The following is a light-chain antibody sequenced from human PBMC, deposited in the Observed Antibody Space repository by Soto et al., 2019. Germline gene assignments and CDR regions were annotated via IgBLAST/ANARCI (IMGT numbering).Light chain of an antibody. CDR1: SSDIGVYNY. Sequence: QSVLTQPASVSGSPGQSITISCTGTSSDIGVYNYVSWYQQLPDKAPKLMVYEVTHRPSGVSDRFSGSKSGNTASLTISGLQAEDEADYYCSSYTSTNTLVFGGGTKVTVL. CDR2: EVT. CDR3: SSYTSTNTLV. V-gene: IGLV2-14*01. J-gene: IGLJ2*01.